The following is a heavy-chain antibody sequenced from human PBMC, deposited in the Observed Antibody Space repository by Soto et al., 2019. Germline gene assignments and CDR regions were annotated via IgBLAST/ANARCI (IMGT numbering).Heavy chain of an antibody. V-gene: IGHV3-7*01. J-gene: IGHJ4*02. Sequence: EVQLVDSGGALVQPGESLRLSCAASGFTFSDYLMTWVRQAPGKGLEWVATIKQDGNEKYYVDSVKGRFTISRDNATNSRYLQLNALRAEDTAVYYCAIGHWLGKWGQGTLVTVSS. CDR2: IKQDGNEK. D-gene: IGHD6-19*01. CDR3: AIGHWLGK. CDR1: GFTFSDYL.